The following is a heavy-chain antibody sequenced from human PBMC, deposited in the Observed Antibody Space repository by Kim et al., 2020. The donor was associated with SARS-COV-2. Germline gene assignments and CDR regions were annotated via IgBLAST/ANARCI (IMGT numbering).Heavy chain of an antibody. V-gene: IGHV4-4*07. CDR2: FYTSGST. J-gene: IGHJ6*02. Sequence: SETLSLTFTVSVCSFFLYYFICFFSFSFFLLEWIGRFYTSGSTNYNPSLNSRVTMSVDTSKNQFSLKLSSVTAADTAVYYCARDGVSSGYYNYYGMDVWGQGTTVTVSS. CDR3: ARDGVSSGYYNYYGMDV. D-gene: IGHD3-22*01. CDR1: VCSFFLYY.